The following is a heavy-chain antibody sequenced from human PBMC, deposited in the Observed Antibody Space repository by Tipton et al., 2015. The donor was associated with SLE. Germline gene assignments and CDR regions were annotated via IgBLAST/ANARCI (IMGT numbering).Heavy chain of an antibody. CDR1: GGSISSSSYY. D-gene: IGHD2-21*01. CDR2: IYYSGST. CDR3: ARLRVISYYFDY. V-gene: IGHV4-39*07. J-gene: IGHJ4*02. Sequence: TLSLTCTVSGGSISSSSYYWGWIHQPPGKGLEWIGSIYYSGSTYYNPSLKSRVTISVDTSKNQFSLKLSSVTAADTAVYYCARLRVISYYFDYWGQGTLVTVSS.